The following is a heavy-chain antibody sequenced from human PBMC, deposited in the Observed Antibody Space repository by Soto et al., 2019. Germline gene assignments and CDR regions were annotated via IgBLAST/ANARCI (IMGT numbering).Heavy chain of an antibody. D-gene: IGHD3-10*01. CDR3: AIGEFLV. V-gene: IGHV3-7*02. Sequence: GGSLRLSCAASGFTVSSYWMTWVRQAPGKGLEWVANIKEDGSEKYYVDSVKGRFTISRDNAKNSLYLQMNSLRAEDTAVYYCAIGEFLVCGRGTLVTVSS. J-gene: IGHJ4*02. CDR1: GFTVSSYW. CDR2: IKEDGSEK.